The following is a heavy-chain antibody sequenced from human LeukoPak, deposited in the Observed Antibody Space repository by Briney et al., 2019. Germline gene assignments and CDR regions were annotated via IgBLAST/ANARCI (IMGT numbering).Heavy chain of an antibody. CDR2: ISGSGGST. D-gene: IGHD3-22*01. Sequence: SGGSLRLSCAASGFTFSSYAMSWVRQAPGKGLEWVSAISGSGGSTYYADSVKGRFTISRDNSKNTLYLQMNSLRAEDTAVYYCAKDALSQYDSTGSFDYWGQGTLVTVSS. J-gene: IGHJ4*02. CDR3: AKDALSQYDSTGSFDY. CDR1: GFTFSSYA. V-gene: IGHV3-23*01.